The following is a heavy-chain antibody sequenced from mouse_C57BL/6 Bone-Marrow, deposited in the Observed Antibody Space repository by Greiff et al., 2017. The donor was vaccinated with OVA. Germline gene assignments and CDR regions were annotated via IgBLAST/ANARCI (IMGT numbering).Heavy chain of an antibody. CDR1: GFTFSSYA. Sequence: EVQVVESGGGLVKPGGSLKLSCAASGFTFSSYAMSWVRQTPEKRLEWVATISDGGSYTYYPDNVKGRFTISRDNAKNNLYLQMSHLKSEDTAMYYCARESSSYFDYWGQGTTLTVSS. D-gene: IGHD1-1*01. CDR3: ARESSSYFDY. CDR2: ISDGGSYT. J-gene: IGHJ2*01. V-gene: IGHV5-4*01.